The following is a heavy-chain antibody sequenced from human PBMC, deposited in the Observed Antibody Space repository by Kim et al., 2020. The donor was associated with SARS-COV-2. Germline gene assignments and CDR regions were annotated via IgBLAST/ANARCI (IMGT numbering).Heavy chain of an antibody. CDR2: T. J-gene: IGHJ5*02. Sequence: TNYNPSLKSRVTISVDTSKNQFSLKLSSVTAADTAVYYCARTYANNWFDPWGQGTLVTVSS. V-gene: IGHV4-59*01. CDR3: ARTYANNWFDP.